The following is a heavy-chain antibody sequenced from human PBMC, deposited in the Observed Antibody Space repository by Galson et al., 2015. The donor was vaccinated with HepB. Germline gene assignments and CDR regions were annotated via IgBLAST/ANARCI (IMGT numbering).Heavy chain of an antibody. CDR1: GYTFTSYD. J-gene: IGHJ2*01. CDR3: ARVAGVDYGDLYWYFDL. V-gene: IGHV1-8*01. D-gene: IGHD4-17*01. Sequence: SVKVSCKASGYTFTSYDVNWVRQATGQGLEWMGWMNPNSGNTGYAQKFQGRVTMTRNTSISTAYMELSSLGSEDTAVYYCARVAGVDYGDLYWYFDLWGRGTLVTVSS. CDR2: MNPNSGNT.